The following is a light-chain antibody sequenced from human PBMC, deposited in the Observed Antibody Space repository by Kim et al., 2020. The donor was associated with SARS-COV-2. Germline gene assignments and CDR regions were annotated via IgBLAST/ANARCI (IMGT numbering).Light chain of an antibody. CDR2: EVS. CDR1: SSDVGGYNY. CDR3: SSYAGKNDIV. V-gene: IGLV2-8*01. J-gene: IGLJ3*02. Sequence: GQYVTISCTGTSSDVGGYNYVSWYQHHPGKAPKLMIFEVSERPSGVPDRFSGSKSGNTASLTVSGLQAEDEADYYCSSYAGKNDIVFGGGTQLTVL.